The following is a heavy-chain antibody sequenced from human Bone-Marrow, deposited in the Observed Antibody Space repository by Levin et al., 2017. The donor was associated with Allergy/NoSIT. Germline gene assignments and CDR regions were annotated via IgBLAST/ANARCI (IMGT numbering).Heavy chain of an antibody. D-gene: IGHD3-22*01. CDR3: ARSSPPHYYDSTYYYYGMDV. CDR1: GYTFTGYY. CDR2: INPNSGGT. J-gene: IGHJ6*02. Sequence: ASVKVSCKASGYTFTGYYMHWVRQAPGQGLEWMGWINPNSGGTNYAQKFQGRVTMTRDTSISTAYMELSRLRSDDTAVYYCARSSPPHYYDSTYYYYGMDVWGQGTTVTVSS. V-gene: IGHV1-2*02.